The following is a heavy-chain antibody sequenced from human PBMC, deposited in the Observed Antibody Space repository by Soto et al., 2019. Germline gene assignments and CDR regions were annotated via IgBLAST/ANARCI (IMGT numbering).Heavy chain of an antibody. D-gene: IGHD4-17*01. V-gene: IGHV3-53*04. CDR2: IYSGGST. Sequence: GGSLRLSCAASGFTVSSNYMSWVRQAPGKGLEWVSVIYSGGSTYYADSVKGRFTISRHNSKNTLYLQMNSLRAEDTAVYYCAREMTTVTTWSLYWYFDLWGRGTLVTVSS. CDR1: GFTVSSNY. J-gene: IGHJ2*01. CDR3: AREMTTVTTWSLYWYFDL.